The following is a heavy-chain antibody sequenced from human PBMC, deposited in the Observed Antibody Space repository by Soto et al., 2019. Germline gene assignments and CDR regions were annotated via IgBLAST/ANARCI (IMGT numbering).Heavy chain of an antibody. CDR1: GYTFTNYG. CDR2: ISAYNGDT. V-gene: IGHV1-18*04. J-gene: IGHJ3*02. D-gene: IGHD3-22*01. Sequence: QVQLVQSGAEVKKPGASVKVSCKASGYTFTNYGISWVRQAPGQGLEWMGWISAYNGDTNYAQKLQGRVTMTTDTATRTASMALSIPSSDDTAVYYCARDLSYYLAGSDRPGAFDIWCRGTMVTFSS. CDR3: ARDLSYYLAGSDRPGAFDI.